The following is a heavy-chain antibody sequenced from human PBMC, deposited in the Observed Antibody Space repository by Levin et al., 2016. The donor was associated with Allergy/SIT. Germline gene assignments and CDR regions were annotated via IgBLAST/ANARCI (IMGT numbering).Heavy chain of an antibody. CDR3: ARLAYGRNPIGYILDY. Sequence: WIRQPPGKGLEWIGYIYHSGSTNYNPSLKSRLTISVDTSKNQFSLKLASLTAADTAIYYCARLAYGRNPIGYILDYWGQGSLVTVSS. CDR2: IYHSGST. J-gene: IGHJ4*02. D-gene: IGHD1-1*01. V-gene: IGHV4-59*01.